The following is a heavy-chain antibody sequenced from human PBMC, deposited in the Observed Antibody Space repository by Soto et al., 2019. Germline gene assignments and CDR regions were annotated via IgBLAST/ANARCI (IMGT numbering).Heavy chain of an antibody. Sequence: GASVKVSCKVSGGACTNYSLNWVRHAPGQGLEWLGGIIPLHNTSNYSLKLLGRGSVTADISSNTVYMHLSGLTSDDTAVYYCATELGVYGPGSYYKPTEVWGQGTTVTVSS. CDR3: ATELGVYGPGSYYKPTEV. CDR2: IIPLHNTS. D-gene: IGHD3-10*01. CDR1: GGACTNYS. V-gene: IGHV1-69*08. J-gene: IGHJ6*02.